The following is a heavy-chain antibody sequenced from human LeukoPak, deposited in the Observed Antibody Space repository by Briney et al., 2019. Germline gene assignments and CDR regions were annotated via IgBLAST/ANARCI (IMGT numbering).Heavy chain of an antibody. J-gene: IGHJ4*02. CDR3: ARTDGTIAARYYFDY. V-gene: IGHV4-34*01. CDR1: GGSISGYY. Sequence: PSETLSLTCTVSGGSISGYYWSWIRQPPGKGLEWIGEINHSGSTNYNPSLKSRVTISVDTSKNQFSLKLSSVTAADTAVYYCARTDGTIAARYYFDYWGQGTLVTVSS. D-gene: IGHD6-6*01. CDR2: INHSGST.